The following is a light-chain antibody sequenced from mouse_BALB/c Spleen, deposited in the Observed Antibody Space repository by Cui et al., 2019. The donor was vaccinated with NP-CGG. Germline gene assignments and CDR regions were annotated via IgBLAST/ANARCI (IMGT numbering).Light chain of an antibody. CDR2: YTS. V-gene: IGKV19-93*01. J-gene: IGKJ5*01. CDR3: LQYDNLLT. CDR1: QDINKY. Sequence: DIQMTQSPSSLSASLGGKVTFTCKASQDINKYIPCYQHKPGKGPRLLIHYTSTLQPDIPSSFTGNGSGRDYSFSISNLEPEDIAPYYCLQYDNLLTFGAGTKLELK.